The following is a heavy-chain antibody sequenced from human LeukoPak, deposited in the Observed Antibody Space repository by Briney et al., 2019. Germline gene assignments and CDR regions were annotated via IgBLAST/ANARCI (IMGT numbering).Heavy chain of an antibody. J-gene: IGHJ4*02. D-gene: IGHD1-26*01. CDR1: GFTFSTYS. Sequence: PGGSLRLSCAASGFTFSTYSRNWVRQAPGKGLEWVSSISSSSSYISYADSVKGRFTISRDNAKNSLYLQMNSLRDEDTVVYYCASQGVVGATGPPDYWGQGTRDTVSS. CDR3: ASQGVVGATGPPDY. V-gene: IGHV3-21*01. CDR2: ISSSSSYI.